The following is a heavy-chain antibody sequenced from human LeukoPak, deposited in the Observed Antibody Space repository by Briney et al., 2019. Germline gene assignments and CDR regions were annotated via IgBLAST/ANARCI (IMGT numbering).Heavy chain of an antibody. J-gene: IGHJ4*02. V-gene: IGHV3-30-3*01. CDR1: GFSFSSYA. CDR2: ISYDGSNK. Sequence: PGGSLRLSCAASGFSFSSYAMHWVRQAPRKGLEWVAAISYDGSNKYYADSVKGRFTISRDNSKNTVYLQMNSLRAEVTAVYYCAKEGGVVGFDYWGQGTLVTVSS. CDR3: AKEGGVVGFDY. D-gene: IGHD2-2*01.